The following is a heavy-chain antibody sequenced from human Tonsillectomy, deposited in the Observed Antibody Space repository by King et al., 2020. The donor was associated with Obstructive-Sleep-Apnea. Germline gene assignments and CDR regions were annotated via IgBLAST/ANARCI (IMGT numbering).Heavy chain of an antibody. V-gene: IGHV6-1*01. D-gene: IGHD1-26*01. CDR2: TYYRAKWVN. CDR3: ARDTGHWDFDY. Sequence: QVQLQQSGPGLVKPSQTLSLTCAISGDSVSSNSGTWNWIRQSPSRGLECLGRTYYRAKWVNDYALSVKSRITINPDTSKNQFSLQLNSVTPVDTAVYYCARDTGHWDFDYWGQGTLVTVSS. J-gene: IGHJ4*02. CDR1: GDSVSSNSGT.